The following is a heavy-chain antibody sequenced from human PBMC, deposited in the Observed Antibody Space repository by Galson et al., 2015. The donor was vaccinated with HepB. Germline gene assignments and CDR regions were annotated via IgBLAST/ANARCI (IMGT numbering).Heavy chain of an antibody. J-gene: IGHJ4*02. CDR1: GFDFVRTT. D-gene: IGHD3-16*01. V-gene: IGHV3-21*06. Sequence: SLRLSCAASGFDFVRTTMNWVRQTPGKGLEWVSSITRTSNSINYADSVKGRFTVSRDNSKNFLYLQMSSLRVEDTAVYYCVRGGGYDYFWGTYSGAYFESGGRGARVTVS. CDR2: ITRTSNSI. CDR3: VRGGGYDYFWGTYSGAYFES.